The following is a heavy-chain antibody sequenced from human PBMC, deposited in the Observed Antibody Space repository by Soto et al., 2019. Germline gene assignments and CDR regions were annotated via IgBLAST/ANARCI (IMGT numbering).Heavy chain of an antibody. Sequence: QVQLVQSGAEVKKPGASVKVSCKASGSTFTGYYMHWVRQAPGQGLEWMGWINPNSGGTNYAQKFQGWVTRTRDTSISTAYMEMSRLRSDDTAVYYCARDARGDEAPMDYWGQGTLVTVSS. J-gene: IGHJ4*02. CDR2: INPNSGGT. CDR1: GSTFTGYY. V-gene: IGHV1-2*04. CDR3: ARDARGDEAPMDY. D-gene: IGHD3-10*01.